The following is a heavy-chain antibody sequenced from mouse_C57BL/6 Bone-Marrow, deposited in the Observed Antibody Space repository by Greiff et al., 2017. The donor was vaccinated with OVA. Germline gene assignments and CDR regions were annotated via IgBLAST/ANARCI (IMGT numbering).Heavy chain of an antibody. CDR3: ARRQSAWFAY. V-gene: IGHV1-19*01. D-gene: IGHD3-2*01. CDR1: GYTFTDYY. J-gene: IGHJ3*01. Sequence: EVQVVESGPVLVKPGASVKMSCKASGYTFTDYYMNWVKQSHGKSLEWIGVINPYNGGTSYNQKFKGKATLTVDKSSSTAYMELNSLTSEDSAVYYCARRQSAWFAYWGQGTLVTVSA. CDR2: INPYNGGT.